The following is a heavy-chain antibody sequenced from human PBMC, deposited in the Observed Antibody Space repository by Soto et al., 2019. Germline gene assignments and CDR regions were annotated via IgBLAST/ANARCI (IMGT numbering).Heavy chain of an antibody. CDR1: GFSLPTDRVG. V-gene: IGHV2-5*02. D-gene: IGHD1-26*01. CDR3: AHAYGGRSLH. J-gene: IGHJ4*02. CDR2: IYWDDTK. Sequence: QITLKESGPRLVKPTQTLTLTCTFSGFSLPTDRVGVGWIRQPPGKALEWLGVIYWDDTKTYRPSLKSRLTITKDTSKNQVALTMTDMDPVDTATYYCAHAYGGRSLHWGQGTLVTVSS.